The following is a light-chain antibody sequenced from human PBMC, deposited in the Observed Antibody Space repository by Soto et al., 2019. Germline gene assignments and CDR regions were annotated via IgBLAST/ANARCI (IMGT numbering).Light chain of an antibody. CDR1: SSDIGGYNS. Sequence: QSALPQPPSASGSPGQSVTISCTGTSSDIGGYNSVSWYQQHPGKAPKLMIYEVNKRPVGVPERFSGSKSGNTASLTVSGLQADDEADYYCSSSAGTNSFVLFGGGTKGTVL. J-gene: IGLJ3*02. CDR2: EVN. CDR3: SSSAGTNSFVL. V-gene: IGLV2-8*01.